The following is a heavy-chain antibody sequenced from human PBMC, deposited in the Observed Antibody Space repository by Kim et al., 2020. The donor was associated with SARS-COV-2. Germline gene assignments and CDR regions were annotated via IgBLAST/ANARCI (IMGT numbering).Heavy chain of an antibody. Sequence: SETLSLTCTVSGGSISSSSYYWGWIRQPPGKGLEWIGSIYYSGSTYYNPSLKSRVTISVDTSKNQFSLKLSSVTAADTAVYYCARLGGGYYYDSPAYYFDYWGQGTLVTVSS. J-gene: IGHJ4*02. CDR3: ARLGGGYYYDSPAYYFDY. CDR2: IYYSGST. V-gene: IGHV4-39*01. CDR1: GGSISSSSYY. D-gene: IGHD3-22*01.